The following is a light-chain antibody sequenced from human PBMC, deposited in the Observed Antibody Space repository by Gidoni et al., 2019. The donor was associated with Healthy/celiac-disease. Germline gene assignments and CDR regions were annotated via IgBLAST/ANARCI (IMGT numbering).Light chain of an antibody. CDR1: ALPKQY. CDR2: KYR. V-gene: IGLV3-25*03. Sequence: SYELTHPPSVSVSPGQTARITCSGDALPKQYASWYQQKPVQAPVLVIYKYRERPSGIPERFSGSISVTTVTLTISGVQAEYEADYYCQSADSSGTYVVFGGGTKLTVL. CDR3: QSADSSGTYVV. J-gene: IGLJ2*01.